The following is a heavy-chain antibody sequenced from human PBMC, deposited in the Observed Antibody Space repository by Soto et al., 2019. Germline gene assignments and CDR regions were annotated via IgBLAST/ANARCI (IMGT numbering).Heavy chain of an antibody. Sequence: QVQLVESGGGVVQPGRSLRLSCAASGFTFSSYAMHWVRQAPGKGLEWVAVISYDGSNKYYADSVKGRFNISRDNSKNTLYLQMNRLRAEDTAVYYCARGVGYYDSSGYYYGWYFDLWGRGTLVTVSS. D-gene: IGHD3-22*01. V-gene: IGHV3-30-3*01. CDR2: ISYDGSNK. J-gene: IGHJ2*01. CDR3: ARGVGYYDSSGYYYGWYFDL. CDR1: GFTFSSYA.